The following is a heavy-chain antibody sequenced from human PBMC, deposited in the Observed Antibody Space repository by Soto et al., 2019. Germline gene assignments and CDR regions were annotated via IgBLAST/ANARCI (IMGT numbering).Heavy chain of an antibody. D-gene: IGHD5-18*01. V-gene: IGHV1-3*01. CDR3: ASIPRRGYSYGIDY. CDR1: GYTFTSYA. CDR2: INAGNGNT. Sequence: ASVKVSCKASGYTFTSYAMHWVRQAPGQRLEWMGWINAGNGNTKYSQKFQGRVTITRDTSASTAYMELTSVTAADTATYYCASIPRRGYSYGIDYWGLGTLVTVSS. J-gene: IGHJ4*02.